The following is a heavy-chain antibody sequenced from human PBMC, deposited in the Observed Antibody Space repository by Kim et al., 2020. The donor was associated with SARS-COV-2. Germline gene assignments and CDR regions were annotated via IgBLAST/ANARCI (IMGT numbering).Heavy chain of an antibody. CDR1: GYSISSSNW. V-gene: IGHV4-28*03. CDR2: IYYSGST. D-gene: IGHD2-15*01. Sequence: SETLSLTCAVSGYSISSSNWWGWIRQPPGKGLEWIGYIYYSGSTYYNPSLKSRVTMSVDTSKKQFSLKLSSVTAVDTAVYYCARAVVVAATQLYYFDYWGQGTLVTVSS. J-gene: IGHJ4*02. CDR3: ARAVVVAATQLYYFDY.